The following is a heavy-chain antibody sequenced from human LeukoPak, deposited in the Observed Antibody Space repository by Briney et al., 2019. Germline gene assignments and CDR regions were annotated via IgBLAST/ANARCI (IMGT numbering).Heavy chain of an antibody. J-gene: IGHJ4*02. Sequence: PSETLSLTCTVSGVSINTYFWSWIRQPPGKRLEWIGYVYYNGITNYNPSLKSRVSISLDTSKNQFSLRLNSVTAAETAVYYCVSQLGGTTFHWGQGTLVTVSS. CDR3: VSQLGGTTFH. D-gene: IGHD1/OR15-1a*01. V-gene: IGHV4-59*01. CDR2: VYYNGIT. CDR1: GVSINTYF.